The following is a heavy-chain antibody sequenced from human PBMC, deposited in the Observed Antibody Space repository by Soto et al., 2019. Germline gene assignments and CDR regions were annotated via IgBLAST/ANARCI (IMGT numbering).Heavy chain of an antibody. Sequence: QVQLQESGPGLVKPSQTLSLTCTVSSGSISSDDYYWSWIRQHPGKGLEWIGYIYYGGNTYYNPSLKSRVNLSVAASKNQFSLSLSSVTAADTAVYYCATDVNSRFYFDYWGQGTLVTVSS. J-gene: IGHJ4*02. CDR2: IYYGGNT. CDR3: ATDVNSRFYFDY. V-gene: IGHV4-31*03. D-gene: IGHD2-21*01. CDR1: SGSISSDDYY.